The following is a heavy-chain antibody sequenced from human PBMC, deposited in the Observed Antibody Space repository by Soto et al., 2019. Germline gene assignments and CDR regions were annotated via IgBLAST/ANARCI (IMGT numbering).Heavy chain of an antibody. Sequence: GGSLRLSCAASGFTFSSYGMHWVRQAPGKGLEWVAVISYDGSNKYYADYVKGRFTISRDNSKNTLYLQMNSLRAEDTSVYYCAGGPGQLWLQYCFDYWGQGTLVTVSS. V-gene: IGHV3-30*03. D-gene: IGHD5-18*01. CDR1: GFTFSSYG. CDR3: AGGPGQLWLQYCFDY. J-gene: IGHJ4*02. CDR2: ISYDGSNK.